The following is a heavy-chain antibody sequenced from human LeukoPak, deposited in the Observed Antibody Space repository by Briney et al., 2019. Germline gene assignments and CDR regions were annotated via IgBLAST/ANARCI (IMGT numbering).Heavy chain of an antibody. J-gene: IGHJ4*02. V-gene: IGHV4-31*02. Sequence: SQTLSLTCSVSGGSISSGCHFWNWIRLHPGKGLEWIGYIYNSGRTYYNPSLRSRVTKSTDTSKNQFSLKLSSVTAADTAVYYCARGTYYYDSSGYYIDYWGQGTLVTVSS. CDR2: IYNSGRT. CDR1: GGSISSGCHF. D-gene: IGHD3-22*01. CDR3: ARGTYYYDSSGYYIDY.